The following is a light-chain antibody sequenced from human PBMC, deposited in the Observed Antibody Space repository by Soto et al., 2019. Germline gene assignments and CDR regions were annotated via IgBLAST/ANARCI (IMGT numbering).Light chain of an antibody. J-gene: IGKJ1*01. CDR2: GAS. V-gene: IGKV1-39*01. Sequence: DXQMTXSPSSLSASXXXXXXITCRASQIINTYLHWYQHKPGKAPKLLISGASTLQSGVPSRFSGSGSGTEFALTISSLQPEDLATHYCQQSSSIPWTFGPGTKVEIK. CDR1: QIINTY. CDR3: QQSSSIPWT.